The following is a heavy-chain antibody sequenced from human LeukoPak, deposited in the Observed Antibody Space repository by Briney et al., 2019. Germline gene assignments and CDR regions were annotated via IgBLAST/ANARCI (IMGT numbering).Heavy chain of an antibody. CDR1: GFTFSSYW. V-gene: IGHV3-74*01. D-gene: IGHD3-3*01. J-gene: IGHJ6*03. CDR2: INSDGSIT. CDR3: ARDGTYYDFWSGIYYYYYYMDV. Sequence: PGGSRRLSCAASGFTFSSYWMHWVRQAPGKGLVWVSRINSDGSITSYADSVKGRFTSSRANAKNTLYLPLHSLRAEDTAVYYCARDGTYYDFWSGIYYYYYYMDVWGKGTTVTVSS.